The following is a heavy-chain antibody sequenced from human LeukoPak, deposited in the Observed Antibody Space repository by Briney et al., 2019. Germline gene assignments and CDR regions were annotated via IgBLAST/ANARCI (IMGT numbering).Heavy chain of an antibody. CDR2: FGTRSTSI. V-gene: IGHV3-21*01. Sequence: GGSLRLSCAASGFTFSSYSMNWVRQAPGKGLEWVSSFGTRSTSIYHAGSVKGRFAISRDNAKNSLYLQMNSLRAEDTALYYCAREVSEGFDFWGQGTLVTVSS. CDR3: AREVSEGFDF. D-gene: IGHD3-22*01. J-gene: IGHJ4*02. CDR1: GFTFSSYS.